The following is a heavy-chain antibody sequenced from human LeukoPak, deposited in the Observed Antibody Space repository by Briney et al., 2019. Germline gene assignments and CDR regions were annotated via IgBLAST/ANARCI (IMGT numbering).Heavy chain of an antibody. CDR2: ISGSGGST. V-gene: IGHV3-23*01. CDR1: GFTFSSYA. CDR3: AKAPSTWFGEFVDY. J-gene: IGHJ4*02. Sequence: GGSLRLSCAASGFTFSSYAMGWVRQAPGKGLEWVSGISGSGGSTYYADSVKGRFTISRDNSKNTLYMQMNSLRAEDTAVYYCAKAPSTWFGEFVDYWGKGTLVTVSS. D-gene: IGHD3-10*01.